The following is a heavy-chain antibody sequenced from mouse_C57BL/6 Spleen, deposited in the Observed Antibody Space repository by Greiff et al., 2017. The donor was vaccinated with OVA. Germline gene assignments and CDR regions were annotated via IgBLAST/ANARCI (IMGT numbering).Heavy chain of an antibody. J-gene: IGHJ2*01. D-gene: IGHD2-5*01. CDR2: ISYDGSN. Sequence: EVKLVESGPGLVKPSQSLSLTCSVTGYSITSGYYWNWIRQFPGNKLEWMGYISYDGSNNYNPSLKNRISITRDTSKNQFFLKLNSVTTEDTATYYCARAYYSNYGYWGQGTTLTVSS. V-gene: IGHV3-6*01. CDR3: ARAYYSNYGY. CDR1: GYSITSGYY.